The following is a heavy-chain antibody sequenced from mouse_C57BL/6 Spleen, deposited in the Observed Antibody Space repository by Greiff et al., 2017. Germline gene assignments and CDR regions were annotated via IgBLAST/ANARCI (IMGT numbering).Heavy chain of an antibody. D-gene: IGHD1-1*01. Sequence: VQLQESGAELVKPGASVKLSCKASGYTFTEYTIHWVKQRSGQGLEWIGWFYPGSGSIKYNEKFKDKATLTADKSSSTVYMELSRLTSEDSAVYFCARHEGNYYGSSYGAFDYWGQGTTLTVSS. CDR2: FYPGSGSI. J-gene: IGHJ2*01. CDR1: GYTFTEYT. CDR3: ARHEGNYYGSSYGAFDY. V-gene: IGHV1-62-2*01.